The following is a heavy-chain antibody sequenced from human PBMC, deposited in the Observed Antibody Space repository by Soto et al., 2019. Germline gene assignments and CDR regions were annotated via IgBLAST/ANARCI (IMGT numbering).Heavy chain of an antibody. V-gene: IGHV3-23*01. CDR2: ISGSGGST. CDR3: AKDPPLWSGNDNWFDP. CDR1: GFTFSSYA. D-gene: IGHD3-3*01. Sequence: EVQLLESRGGLVQPGGSLRLSCAASGFTFSSYAMSWVRQAPGKGLEWVSAISGSGGSTYYADSVKGRFTISRDNSKNTLYLQMNSLRAEDTAVYYCAKDPPLWSGNDNWFDPWGQGTLVTVSS. J-gene: IGHJ5*02.